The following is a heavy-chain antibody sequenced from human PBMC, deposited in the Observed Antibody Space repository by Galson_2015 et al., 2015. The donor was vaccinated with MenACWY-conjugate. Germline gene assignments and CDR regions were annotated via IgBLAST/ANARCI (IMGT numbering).Heavy chain of an antibody. J-gene: IGHJ6*02. CDR1: GFTFSSYR. V-gene: IGHV3-48*02. Sequence: SLRLSCAASGFTFSSYRMNWVRQAPGKGLEWVSYISSSSSTIYYADSVKGRFTISRDNAKNSLYLQMNSLRDEDTAVYYCARDTGRLVVAAEGMDVWGQGTTVTVSS. CDR2: ISSSSSTI. D-gene: IGHD2-2*01. CDR3: ARDTGRLVVAAEGMDV.